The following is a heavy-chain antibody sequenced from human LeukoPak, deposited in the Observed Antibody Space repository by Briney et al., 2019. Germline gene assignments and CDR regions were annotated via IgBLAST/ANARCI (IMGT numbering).Heavy chain of an antibody. CDR3: ARKYCSSTSCHPPYYYYYMDV. V-gene: IGHV1-8*01. Sequence: ASVKVSCKASGYTFTSYDINWVRQATGQGLEWMGWMNPNSGNTGYAQKFRGRVTMTRNTSISTAYMELSSLRSEDTAVYYCARKYCSSTSCHPPYYYYYMDVWGKGTTVTVSS. CDR2: MNPNSGNT. D-gene: IGHD2-2*01. CDR1: GYTFTSYD. J-gene: IGHJ6*03.